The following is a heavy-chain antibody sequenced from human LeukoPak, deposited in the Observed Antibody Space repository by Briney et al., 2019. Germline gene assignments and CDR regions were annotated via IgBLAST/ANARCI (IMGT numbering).Heavy chain of an antibody. CDR1: GFTLSSFW. V-gene: IGHV3-7*05. CDR2: IKQDGNEK. D-gene: IGHD3-10*01. Sequence: PGGSLRLSCAASGFTLSSFWMSWVRQAPGKGLEWVANIKQDGNEKYYADSVKGRFTISRDNAKNSLYLQMNSLRAEDTAVYYCATIKVRANNYGTDGFEYWGQGTLVTVSS. J-gene: IGHJ4*02. CDR3: ATIKVRANNYGTDGFEY.